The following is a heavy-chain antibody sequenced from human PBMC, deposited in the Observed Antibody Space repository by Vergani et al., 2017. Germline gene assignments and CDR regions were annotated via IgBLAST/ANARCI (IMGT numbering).Heavy chain of an antibody. CDR3: ARDSGSYSKWVGWFDP. CDR1: GGTFSSYA. CDR2: IIPTFGTA. D-gene: IGHD1-26*01. Sequence: QVQLVQSGAEVKKPGSSVKVSCKASGGTFSSYAISWVRQAPGQGLEWMGGIIPTFGTANYAQKFQGIVTITADKSTSTAYMELSSLRSEDTAVYYCARDSGSYSKWVGWFDPWGQGTLVTVSS. V-gene: IGHV1-69*06. J-gene: IGHJ5*02.